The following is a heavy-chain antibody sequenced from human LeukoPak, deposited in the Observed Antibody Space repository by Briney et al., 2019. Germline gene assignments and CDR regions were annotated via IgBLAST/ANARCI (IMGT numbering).Heavy chain of an antibody. Sequence: PGGSLRLSCAASRFTASNNNMSWVRRAAGKGLEWVSLIYSGGGTYYADSVKGRFTISRDNSKNTLYLQMNSLRAEDTAVYYCARNSGELGAWGQGTLVTVSS. CDR2: IYSGGGT. CDR3: ARNSGELGA. V-gene: IGHV3-53*01. D-gene: IGHD2-21*01. J-gene: IGHJ5*02. CDR1: RFTASNNN.